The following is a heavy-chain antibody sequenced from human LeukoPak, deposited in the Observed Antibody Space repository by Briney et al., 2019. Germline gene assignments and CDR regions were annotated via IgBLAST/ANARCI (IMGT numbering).Heavy chain of an antibody. CDR2: ISGSGGST. J-gene: IGHJ4*02. CDR3: AKCRFQSSSGSCYLFDY. CDR1: GFTFSSYA. D-gene: IGHD2-15*01. V-gene: IGHV3-23*01. Sequence: GGSLRLSCAASGFTFSSYAMSWVRQAPGKGLEWVSAISGSGGSTYYADSVKGRFTISRDNSKNTLYLQMNSLRADDTAVYYCAKCRFQSSSGSCYLFDYWGQGTLVTVSS.